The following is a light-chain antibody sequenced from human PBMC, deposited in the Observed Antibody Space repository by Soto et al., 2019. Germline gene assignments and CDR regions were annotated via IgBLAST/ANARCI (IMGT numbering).Light chain of an antibody. CDR3: SSYTSSSTYV. Sequence: QSVLTQPPSVSGSPGQSVAISCTGTSSDVGNSNGVSWYHQPPGTAPKLMIYDVNNRPSGVPDRFSGSKSGNTASLTISGLQAEDEGIYYCSSYTSSSTYVFGTVTKVTVL. CDR2: DVN. J-gene: IGLJ1*01. CDR1: SSDVGNSNG. V-gene: IGLV2-18*02.